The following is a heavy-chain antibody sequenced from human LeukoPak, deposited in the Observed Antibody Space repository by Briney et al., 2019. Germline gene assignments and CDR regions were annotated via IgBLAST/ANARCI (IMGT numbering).Heavy chain of an antibody. CDR3: ARLRITMVRGVIDY. CDR2: INHSGST. CDR1: GGSFSGYY. D-gene: IGHD3-10*01. Sequence: SETLSLTCAVYGGSFSGYYWSWIRQPPGKGLEWIGEINHSGSTNYNPSLKSRVTISVGTSKNQFSLKLSSVTAADTAVYYCARLRITMVRGVIDYWGQGTLVTVSS. V-gene: IGHV4-34*01. J-gene: IGHJ4*02.